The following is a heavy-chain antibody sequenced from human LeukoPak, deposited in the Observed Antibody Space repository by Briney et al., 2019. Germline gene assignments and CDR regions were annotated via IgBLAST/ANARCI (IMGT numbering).Heavy chain of an antibody. CDR1: GGSFSGYY. D-gene: IGHD4-17*01. Sequence: SETLSLTCAVYGGSFSGYYWSWIRQPPGKGLEWIGYIYYSGSTNYNPSLKSRVTISVDTSKNQFSLKLSSVTAADTAVYYCARGSGGVTRVDYWGQGTLVTVSS. CDR3: ARGSGGVTRVDY. J-gene: IGHJ4*02. V-gene: IGHV4-59*01. CDR2: IYYSGST.